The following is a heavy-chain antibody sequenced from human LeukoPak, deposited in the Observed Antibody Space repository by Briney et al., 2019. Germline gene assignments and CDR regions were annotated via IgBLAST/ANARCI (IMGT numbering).Heavy chain of an antibody. CDR2: ISWNSGSI. CDR3: AKDMVGGYGSSWSNYYYYYGMDV. D-gene: IGHD6-13*01. Sequence: GGSLTLSCAASGFTFDDYAMNWVRQAPGKGLEWVSGISWNSGSIGYADSVKGRFTISRDNAKNSLYLQMNSLRADDTALYYCAKDMVGGYGSSWSNYYYYYGMDVWGQGTTVTVSS. J-gene: IGHJ6*02. CDR1: GFTFDDYA. V-gene: IGHV3-9*01.